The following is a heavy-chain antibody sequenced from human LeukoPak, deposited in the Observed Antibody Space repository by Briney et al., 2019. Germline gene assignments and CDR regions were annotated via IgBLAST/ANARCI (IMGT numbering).Heavy chain of an antibody. D-gene: IGHD6-19*01. CDR3: ARHDDNGWYFFDI. V-gene: IGHV4-59*08. J-gene: IGHJ4*02. CDR2: IFDSGSP. Sequence: PSETLSLTCTVSGGSIGTYHWSWVRQPPGKGLGWIGYIFDSGSPSYSPALKSRVTISLDTSKNHVSLRLQSATAADTAIYYCARHDDNGWYFFDIWGQGTLVTVSS. CDR1: GGSIGTYH.